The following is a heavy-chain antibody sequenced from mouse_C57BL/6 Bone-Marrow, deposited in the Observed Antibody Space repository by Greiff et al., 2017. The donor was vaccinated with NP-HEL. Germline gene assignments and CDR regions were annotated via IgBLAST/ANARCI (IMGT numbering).Heavy chain of an antibody. J-gene: IGHJ3*01. Sequence: EVQLVESGPGLVKPSQSLSLTCSVTGYSITSGYYWNWIRQFPGNKLEWMGYISYDGSNNYNPSLKNRISITRDTSKNQFFLKLNSVTTEDTATYYCARDSPYGSSPGFAYWGQGTLVTVSA. D-gene: IGHD1-1*01. CDR2: ISYDGSN. V-gene: IGHV3-6*01. CDR3: ARDSPYGSSPGFAY. CDR1: GYSITSGYY.